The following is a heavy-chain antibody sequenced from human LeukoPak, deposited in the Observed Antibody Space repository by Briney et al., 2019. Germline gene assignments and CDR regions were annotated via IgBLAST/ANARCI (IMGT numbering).Heavy chain of an antibody. CDR2: IVVGSGNT. CDR1: GFTFTSSA. D-gene: IGHD1-26*01. V-gene: IGHV1-58*02. J-gene: IGHJ4*02. Sequence: SVKVSCKASGFTFTSSAMQWVRQARGQRLEWIGWIVVGSGNTNYAQKFQGRVTMTRDTSTSTVYMELSSLRSEDTAVYYCARGLVSSGSYFDYWGQGTLVTVSS. CDR3: ARGLVSSGSYFDY.